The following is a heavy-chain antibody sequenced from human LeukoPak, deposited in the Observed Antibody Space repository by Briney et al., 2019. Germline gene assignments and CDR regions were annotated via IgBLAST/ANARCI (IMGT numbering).Heavy chain of an antibody. J-gene: IGHJ4*02. CDR1: GGSISSYY. D-gene: IGHD5-18*01. CDR3: ARGYTAMVTDY. CDR2: IYYCGST. V-gene: IGHV4-59*01. Sequence: SETLSLTCTVSGGSISSYYWSWIRQPPGKGLEWIGYIYYCGSTNYNPSLKSRVTISVDTSKNQFSLKLSSVTAADTAVYYCARGYTAMVTDYWGQGTLVTVSS.